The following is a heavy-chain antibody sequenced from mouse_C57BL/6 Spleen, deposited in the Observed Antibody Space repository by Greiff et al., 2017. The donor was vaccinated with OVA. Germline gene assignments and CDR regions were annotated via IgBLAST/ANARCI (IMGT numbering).Heavy chain of an antibody. V-gene: IGHV1-15*01. D-gene: IGHD1-1*01. Sequence: VQLQESGAELVRPGASVTLSCKASGYTFTDYEMHWVKQTPVHGLEWIGAIDPETGGTAYNQKFKGKAILTADKSSSTAYMELRSLTSEDSAVYYCTRSTDYFDYWGQGTTLTVSS. CDR2: IDPETGGT. CDR1: GYTFTDYE. J-gene: IGHJ2*01. CDR3: TRSTDYFDY.